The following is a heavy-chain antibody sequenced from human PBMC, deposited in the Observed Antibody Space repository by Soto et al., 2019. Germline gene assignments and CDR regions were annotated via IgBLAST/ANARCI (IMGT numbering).Heavy chain of an antibody. Sequence: GALRLSFAASVFTLTTYAMSWVRQAPGKGLEWVSTTGISGRTTYYADSVKGRFTVSRDDSKNTLDLQMSNLRAEDTAVYYCATVHNTSRSFDYWGQGTLVTVSS. CDR1: VFTLTTYA. CDR3: ATVHNTSRSFDY. J-gene: IGHJ4*02. V-gene: IGHV3-23*01. CDR2: TGISGRTT. D-gene: IGHD1-20*01.